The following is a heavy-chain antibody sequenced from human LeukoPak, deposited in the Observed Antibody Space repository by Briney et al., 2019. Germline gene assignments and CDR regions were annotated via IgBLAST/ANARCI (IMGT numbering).Heavy chain of an antibody. J-gene: IGHJ6*03. CDR1: GGSISSYY. CDR3: ARAARSYNYYYYMDV. V-gene: IGHV4-4*09. D-gene: IGHD3-10*01. CDR2: IYTSGST. Sequence: SETLSLTCTVSGGSISSYYWSWIRQPPGKGLEWIGYIYTSGSTNYNPSLKSRVTISVDTSKNQFSLKLSSVTAADTAVYYCARAARSYNYYYYMDVWGKGTTVTVSS.